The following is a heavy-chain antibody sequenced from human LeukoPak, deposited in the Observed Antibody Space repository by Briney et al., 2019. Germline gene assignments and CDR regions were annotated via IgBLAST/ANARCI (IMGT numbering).Heavy chain of an antibody. CDR2: INHSGST. CDR3: ARVDTAMVFDY. Sequence: PSETLSLTCNVSGGAISNYYWSWIRQPPGKGLEWIGEINHSGSTNYNPSLKSRVTISVDTSKNQFSLKLSSVTAADTAVYYCARVDTAMVFDYWGQGTLVTVSS. CDR1: GGAISNYY. J-gene: IGHJ4*02. V-gene: IGHV4-34*01. D-gene: IGHD5-18*01.